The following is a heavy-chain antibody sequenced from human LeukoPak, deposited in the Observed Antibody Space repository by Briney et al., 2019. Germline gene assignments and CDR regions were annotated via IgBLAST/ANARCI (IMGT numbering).Heavy chain of an antibody. CDR2: IYYSGST. Sequence: SETLSLTCTVSGGSISSSSYYWGWIRQPPGKGLEWIGSIYYSGSTYYNPSLKSRVTISVDTSKNQFSLKLSSVTAADTAVYYCARHLSRSFSMIRGLIQHREFEFWGRGTLVTVSS. V-gene: IGHV4-39*01. CDR1: GGSISSSSYY. J-gene: IGHJ4*02. CDR3: ARHLSRSFSMIRGLIQHREFEF. D-gene: IGHD3-10*01.